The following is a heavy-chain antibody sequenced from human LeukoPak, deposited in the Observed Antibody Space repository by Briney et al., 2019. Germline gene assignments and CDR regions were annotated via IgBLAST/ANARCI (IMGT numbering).Heavy chain of an antibody. Sequence: SETLSLTCTVSGGAISSHYWSWLRQPPGKGLEWIGDIYYSGSTNYNPSLRSGVTISLDTSKTQFSLKLRSVTAADTAVYYCARSGYSYGADAFDIWGQGTMVTVSS. J-gene: IGHJ3*02. CDR2: IYYSGST. V-gene: IGHV4-59*11. D-gene: IGHD5-18*01. CDR3: ARSGYSYGADAFDI. CDR1: GGAISSHY.